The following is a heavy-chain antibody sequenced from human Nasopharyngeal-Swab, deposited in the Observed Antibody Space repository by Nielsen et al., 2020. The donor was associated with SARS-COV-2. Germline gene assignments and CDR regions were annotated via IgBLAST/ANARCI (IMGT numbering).Heavy chain of an antibody. J-gene: IGHJ3*02. D-gene: IGHD4-23*01. V-gene: IGHV4-30-4*01. CDR3: ARDTNYGGESLSGTFDI. CDR1: GASINSRAYY. CDR2: IYYSWST. Sequence: LRLSCTVSGASINSRAYYWSWIRQPPGKGLEWIGYIYYSWSTYYDPSLKSRVTISMDTSKIHFSLNMTSVSAADTAVYYCARDTNYGGESLSGTFDIWGQGTMVTVSS.